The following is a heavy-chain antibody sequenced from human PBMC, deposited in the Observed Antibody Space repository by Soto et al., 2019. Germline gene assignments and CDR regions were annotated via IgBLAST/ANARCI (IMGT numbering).Heavy chain of an antibody. CDR3: AHKQTGYPKIPNWFGP. CDR2: SYWDDDK. V-gene: IGHV2-5*02. J-gene: IGHJ5*02. CDR1: GFSLSTSGVG. Sequence: QITLKESGPTLVKPTQTLTLTCTFSGFSLSTSGVGVGWIRQPPGKALEWLALSYWDDDKHYSPSLKTMLTITHDTSKTQVVLTLTNMDPVDTATYYCAHKQTGYPKIPNWFGPRGQGTLVTVSS. D-gene: IGHD3-9*01.